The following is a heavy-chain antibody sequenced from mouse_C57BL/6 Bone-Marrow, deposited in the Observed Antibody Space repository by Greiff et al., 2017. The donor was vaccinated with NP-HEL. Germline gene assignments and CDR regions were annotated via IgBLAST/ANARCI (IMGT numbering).Heavy chain of an antibody. Sequence: QVQLQQSGAELVRPGPSVKVSCKASGYAFTNYLIEWVKQRPGQGLEWIGVINPGSGGTNYNEKFKGKATLTADKSSSTAYMQLSSLTSEDSAVYFCARERNSSGFHYAMDYWGQGTSVTVSS. V-gene: IGHV1-54*01. J-gene: IGHJ4*01. CDR2: INPGSGGT. D-gene: IGHD3-2*02. CDR3: ARERNSSGFHYAMDY. CDR1: GYAFTNYL.